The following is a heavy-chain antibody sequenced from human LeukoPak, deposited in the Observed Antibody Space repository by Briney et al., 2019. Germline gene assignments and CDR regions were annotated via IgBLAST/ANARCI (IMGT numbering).Heavy chain of an antibody. CDR2: ISSSSSYI. CDR3: ARRLSGRPEKYYYGMDV. CDR1: GFTFSSYW. J-gene: IGHJ6*02. V-gene: IGHV3-21*01. Sequence: GGSLRLSCAASGFTFSSYWMSWVRQAPGKGLEWVSSISSSSSYIYYADSVKGRFTISRDNAKNSLYLQMNSLRAEDTAVYYCARRLSGRPEKYYYGMDVWGQGTTVTVSS. D-gene: IGHD1-26*01.